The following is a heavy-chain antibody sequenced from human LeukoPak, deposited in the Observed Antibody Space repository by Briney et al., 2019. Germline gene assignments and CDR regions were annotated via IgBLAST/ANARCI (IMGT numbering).Heavy chain of an antibody. CDR3: AGGNCSSTSCYLLDV. CDR1: GGTFSSYA. J-gene: IGHJ6*04. D-gene: IGHD2-2*01. Sequence: SVKVSCKASGGTFSSYAISWVRQAPGQGLEWMGGIIPIFGTANYAQKFQGRVTITTDESTSTAYMELSSLRSEDTAVYYCAGGNCSSTSCYLLDVWGKGTTVTVSS. V-gene: IGHV1-69*05. CDR2: IIPIFGTA.